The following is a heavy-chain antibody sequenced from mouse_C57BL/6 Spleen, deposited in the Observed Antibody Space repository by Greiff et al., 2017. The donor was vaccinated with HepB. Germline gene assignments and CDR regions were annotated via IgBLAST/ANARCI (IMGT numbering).Heavy chain of an antibody. D-gene: IGHD1-1*01. V-gene: IGHV1-64*01. CDR3: ARSDTTVVAYYFDY. CDR2: IHPNSGST. CDR1: GYTFTSYW. Sequence: QVQLQQPGAELVKPGASVKLSCKASGYTFTSYWMHWVKQRPGQGLEWIGMIHPNSGSTNYNEKFKSKATLTVDKSSSTAYMQLSSLTSEDSAVYYCARSDTTVVAYYFDYWGQGTTLTVSS. J-gene: IGHJ2*01.